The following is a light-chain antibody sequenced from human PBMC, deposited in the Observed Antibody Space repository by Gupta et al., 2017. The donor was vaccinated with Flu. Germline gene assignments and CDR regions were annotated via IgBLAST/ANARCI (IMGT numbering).Light chain of an antibody. CDR2: DVS. V-gene: IGLV2-14*01. CDR1: SSDVGGYNY. Sequence: QSALTQPASASRSPGQSITISCTGTSSDVGGYNYVSWYQQHPGKAPKLIIYDVSNRPSGVSNRFSGSKSGNTASLTISGLQAEDEADYYCSSYTSSSTLYVFGTGTKVTVL. J-gene: IGLJ1*01. CDR3: SSYTSSSTLYV.